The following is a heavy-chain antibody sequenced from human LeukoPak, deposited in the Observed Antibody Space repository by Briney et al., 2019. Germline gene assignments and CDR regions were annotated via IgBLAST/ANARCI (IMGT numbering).Heavy chain of an antibody. V-gene: IGHV3-23*01. J-gene: IGHJ5*02. CDR2: ISGSGDST. CDR1: GFTFSSYA. CDR3: AKDPYSSGPYNWFDP. Sequence: GGSLRLSCAASGFTFSSYAMTWVRQAPGKGLEWVSAISGSGDSTYYADSVKGLFTISRDNSKNTLYLQMNRLRAEDTAVYYCAKDPYSSGPYNWFDPWGQGTLVTVSS. D-gene: IGHD6-19*01.